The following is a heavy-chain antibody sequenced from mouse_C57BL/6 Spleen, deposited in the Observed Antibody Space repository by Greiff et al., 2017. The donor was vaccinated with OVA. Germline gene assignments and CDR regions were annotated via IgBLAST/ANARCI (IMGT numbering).Heavy chain of an antibody. V-gene: IGHV1-69*01. CDR1: GYTFTSYW. Sequence: VQLQQPGAELVMPGASVKLSCKASGYTFTSYWMHWVKQRPGQGLEWIGEIDPSDSYTNYNQKFKGKSTLTVDKSSSTAYMQLSSLTSEDSAVYYCARRGNDGYYLYYFDYWGQGTTLTVSS. J-gene: IGHJ2*01. CDR2: IDPSDSYT. CDR3: ARRGNDGYYLYYFDY. D-gene: IGHD2-3*01.